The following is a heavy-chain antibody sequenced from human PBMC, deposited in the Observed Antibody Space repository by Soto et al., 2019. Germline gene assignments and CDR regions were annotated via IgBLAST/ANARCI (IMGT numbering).Heavy chain of an antibody. CDR3: AKDRRAGGNSAFYVAC. CDR2: ISATGGGT. J-gene: IGHJ4*02. Sequence: PGGSLRLSCAASGFKFSNYAMSWVRQAPGKGLEWVPLISATGGGTYYADSVKGRFTISRDNSHNTLYLQVHSLAAEDTAVYYCAKDRRAGGNSAFYVACWGEGAQVSVSS. CDR1: GFKFSNYA. V-gene: IGHV3-23*01. D-gene: IGHD3-10*02.